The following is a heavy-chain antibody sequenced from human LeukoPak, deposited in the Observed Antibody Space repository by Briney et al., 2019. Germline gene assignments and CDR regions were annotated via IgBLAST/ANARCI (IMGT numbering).Heavy chain of an antibody. Sequence: GGSLRLSCAASGLTFSSYAMSWVRQAPGKGLEWVSAISGSGGSTYYADSVKGRFTISRDNSKNTLYLQMNSLRAEDTAVYYCAKEITMIVVVTPFDYWGQGTLVTVSS. CDR3: AKEITMIVVVTPFDY. CDR1: GLTFSSYA. V-gene: IGHV3-23*01. CDR2: ISGSGGST. D-gene: IGHD3-22*01. J-gene: IGHJ4*02.